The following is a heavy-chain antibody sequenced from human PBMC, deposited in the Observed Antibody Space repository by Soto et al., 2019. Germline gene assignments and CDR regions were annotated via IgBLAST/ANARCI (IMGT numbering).Heavy chain of an antibody. CDR3: AKDLYYYGSGSYYGTDY. J-gene: IGHJ4*02. V-gene: IGHV3-23*01. Sequence: GGSLRLSCAASGFTFSSYAMSWVRQAPGKGLEWVSAISGSGGSTYYADSVKGRFTISRDNSKNTLYLQMNSLRAEDTAVYYCAKDLYYYGSGSYYGTDYWGQGTLVTVSS. CDR1: GFTFSSYA. D-gene: IGHD3-10*01. CDR2: ISGSGGST.